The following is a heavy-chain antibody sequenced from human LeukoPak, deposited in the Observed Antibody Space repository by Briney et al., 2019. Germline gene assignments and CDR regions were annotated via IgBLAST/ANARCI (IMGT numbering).Heavy chain of an antibody. CDR1: GDDISSSNW. J-gene: IGHJ4*02. CDR3: ARRRYYYDSSGYYSPFDY. V-gene: IGHV4-4*02. D-gene: IGHD3-22*01. CDR2: VYHSGST. Sequence: SETLSLTCSVSGDDISSSNWWTWVRQPPQKGLAWIGEVYHSGSTNYNPSLKSRVTISVDTSKNQFSLKLSSVTAADTAVYYCARRRYYYDSSGYYSPFDYWGQGTLVTVSS.